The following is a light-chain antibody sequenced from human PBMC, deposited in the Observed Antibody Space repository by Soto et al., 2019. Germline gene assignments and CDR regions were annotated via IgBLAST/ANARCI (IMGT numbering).Light chain of an antibody. J-gene: IGKJ4*01. Sequence: EIVLTQSPGTLSLSPGERATLSCRASQSIVSGYLAWYQHKPGQAPRLLIYGVSIRAAGIPDRFSGSGSGTDFTLTISRLQSEDFTVYYCKKYDRSPLTFGGGTKVEIK. V-gene: IGKV3-20*01. CDR3: KKYDRSPLT. CDR2: GVS. CDR1: QSIVSGY.